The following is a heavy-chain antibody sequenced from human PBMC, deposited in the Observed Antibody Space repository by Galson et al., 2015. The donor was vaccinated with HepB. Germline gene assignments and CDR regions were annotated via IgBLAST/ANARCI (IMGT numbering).Heavy chain of an antibody. CDR3: ARGDYDILTGDYVARFDV. Sequence: SVKVSCKGSGYTFNSYALHWVRQAPGQGLEWVGWINAGTGNTRSSQKFQGRVTITSDTSASTVYMELSSLRHEDTAIYYCARGDYDILTGDYVARFDVWGQGTRVTGSS. CDR2: INAGTGNT. CDR1: GYTFNSYA. V-gene: IGHV1-3*01. J-gene: IGHJ3*01. D-gene: IGHD3-9*01.